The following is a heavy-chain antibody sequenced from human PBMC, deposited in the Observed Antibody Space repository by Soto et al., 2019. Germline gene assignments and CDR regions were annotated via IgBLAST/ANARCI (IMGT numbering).Heavy chain of an antibody. D-gene: IGHD5-12*01. V-gene: IGHV2-5*01. Sequence: SGPTLVKPPQTLTLTCTFSGFSLSTSGVGVGWIRQPPGKALEWLALIYWNDDKRYSPSLKSRLTITKDTSKNQVVLTMTNMDPVDTATYYCAHSWEDGYNFDYWGQGTLVTVSS. CDR2: IYWNDDK. CDR1: GFSLSTSGVG. J-gene: IGHJ4*02. CDR3: AHSWEDGYNFDY.